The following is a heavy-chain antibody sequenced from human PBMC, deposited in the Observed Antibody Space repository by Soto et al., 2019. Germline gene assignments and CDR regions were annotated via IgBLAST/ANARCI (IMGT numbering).Heavy chain of an antibody. CDR1: GFTFSSYS. J-gene: IGHJ5*02. Sequence: GGSLRLSCAASGFTFSSYSMNWVRQAPGKGLEWVSYISSSSSTIYYADSVKGRFTISRDNAKNSLYLQMNGLRDEDTAVYYCARDHQERGFDPWGQGTLVTVSS. CDR2: ISSSSSTI. V-gene: IGHV3-48*02. CDR3: ARDHQERGFDP.